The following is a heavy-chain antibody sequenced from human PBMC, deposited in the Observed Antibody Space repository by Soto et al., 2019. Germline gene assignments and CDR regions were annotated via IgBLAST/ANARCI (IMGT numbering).Heavy chain of an antibody. CDR2: INPGNNNT. J-gene: IGHJ6*02. D-gene: IGHD3-3*01. V-gene: IGHV1-3*01. CDR1: GYTFTSYA. CDR3: ARDQGGDFWSGYYMGYYYGMDV. Sequence: ASVKVSCKASGYTFTSYAMHWVRQAPGQRLEWMGWINPGNNNTKYSQKFQGRVTITRDTSASTAYMELSSLRSEDTAVYYCARDQGGDFWSGYYMGYYYGMDVWGQGTTVTVSS.